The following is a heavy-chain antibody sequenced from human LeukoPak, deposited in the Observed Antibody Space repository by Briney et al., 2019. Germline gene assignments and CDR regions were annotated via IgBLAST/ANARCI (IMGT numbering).Heavy chain of an antibody. J-gene: IGHJ4*02. CDR2: ISSSSSYI. CDR3: ARDEVTTGTPFDY. CDR1: GFTFSSYS. V-gene: IGHV3-21*01. D-gene: IGHD1-1*01. Sequence: GSLRLSCAASGFTFSSYSMNWVRQAPGKGLEWVSSISSSSSYIYYADSVKGRFTISRDNAKNSLYLQMNSLRAEDTAVYYCARDEVTTGTPFDYWGQGTLVTVSS.